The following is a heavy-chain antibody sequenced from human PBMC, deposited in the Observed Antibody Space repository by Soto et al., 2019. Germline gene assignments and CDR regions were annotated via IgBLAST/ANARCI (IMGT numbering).Heavy chain of an antibody. V-gene: IGHV3-9*01. CDR3: VKSSGSYFTYYGVDV. D-gene: IGHD1-26*01. CDR2: IDWNSGSV. J-gene: IGHJ6*02. CDR1: GFTFDNYA. Sequence: EVQLVESGGGLVQPGRSLRLSCAASGFTFDNYALHWVRQTPGKGLEWVSAIDWNSGSVGYPYSVRGRFTISRDNADKPLYLQMTGLRPQATAFYYCVKSSGSYFTYYGVDVWGRGTAVTVSS.